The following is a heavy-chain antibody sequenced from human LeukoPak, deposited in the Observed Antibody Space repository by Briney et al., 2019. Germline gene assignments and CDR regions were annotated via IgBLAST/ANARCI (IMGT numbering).Heavy chain of an antibody. J-gene: IGHJ4*02. Sequence: SGGSLRLSCAASGFTFSNAWMSWVRQAPGKGLEWVGRIKSKTDGGTTDYAAPVKGRFTISRDDSKNTLYVQMNSLKTEDTAVYYYTTGPYDYGSGTYYHWGQGTLVTVSS. CDR2: IKSKTDGGTT. D-gene: IGHD3-10*01. CDR3: TTGPYDYGSGTYYH. CDR1: GFTFSNAW. V-gene: IGHV3-15*01.